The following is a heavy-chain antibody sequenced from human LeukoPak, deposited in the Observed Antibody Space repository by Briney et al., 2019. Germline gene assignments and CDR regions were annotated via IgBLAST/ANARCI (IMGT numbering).Heavy chain of an antibody. CDR2: IYPHDGTT. V-gene: IGHV1-46*01. CDR1: EYSFVSYY. Sequence: ASVKVSCKASEYSFVSYYIHWVRQAPGEGLEWVGLIYPHDGTTNYAQKFQGRVTMTSDTSTSTVYMELSSLRSEDTAVYYCARGEAAAGYFDYWGQGTLVTVSS. CDR3: ARGEAAAGYFDY. J-gene: IGHJ4*02. D-gene: IGHD6-13*01.